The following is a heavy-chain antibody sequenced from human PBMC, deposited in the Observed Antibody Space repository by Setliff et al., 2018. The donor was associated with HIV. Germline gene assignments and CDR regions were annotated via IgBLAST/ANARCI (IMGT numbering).Heavy chain of an antibody. V-gene: IGHV4-34*01. J-gene: IGHJ4*02. D-gene: IGHD2-15*01. CDR1: GGSFNGYS. CDR2: ISRSGST. CDR3: ARTMAVXATQPFDY. Sequence: SETLSLTCAVYGGSFNGYSWSWMRQPPGKGLEWIGEISRSGSTTYHPSLKSRLTISVDASKRHFSLKLSSVTAADKAVYYCARTMAVXATQPFDYWGQGTLVTVSS.